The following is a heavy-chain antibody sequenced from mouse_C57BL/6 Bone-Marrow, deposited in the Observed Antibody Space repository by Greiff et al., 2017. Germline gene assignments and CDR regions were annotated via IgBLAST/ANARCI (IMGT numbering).Heavy chain of an antibody. J-gene: IGHJ2*01. V-gene: IGHV14-4*01. CDR2: IDPENGDT. D-gene: IGHD1-1*01. CDR3: TTNYYGSSYFDY. CDR1: GFNIKDDY. Sequence: VQLQQSGAELVRPGASVKLSCTASGFNIKDDYMHWVKQRPEQGLEWIGWIDPENGDTEYASKFQGKATITADTSSNTAYLQLSSLTSEDTAVYYCTTNYYGSSYFDYWGQGTTLTVS.